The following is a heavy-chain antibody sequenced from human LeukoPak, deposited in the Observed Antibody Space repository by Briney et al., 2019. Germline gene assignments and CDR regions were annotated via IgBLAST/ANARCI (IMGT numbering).Heavy chain of an antibody. CDR2: INPNSGGT. J-gene: IGHJ4*02. D-gene: IGHD5-18*01. CDR1: GYTFTNYY. CDR3: AGRPDTGSIPLFDY. Sequence: ASVKVSCKASGYTFTNYYIHWMRQAPGQGLEWMGWINPNSGGTNFAQKFQGRVIMTRDTSISTTYMELSGLSSDDTAVYYCAGRPDTGSIPLFDYWGQGTLVTVSS. V-gene: IGHV1-2*02.